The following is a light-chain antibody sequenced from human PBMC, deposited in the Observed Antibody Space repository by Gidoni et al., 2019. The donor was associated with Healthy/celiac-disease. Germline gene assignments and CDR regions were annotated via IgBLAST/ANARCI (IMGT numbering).Light chain of an antibody. Sequence: DIQMTQSPSSLSASVGDRVTITCQASQDISNYLNWYQQKPGKAPKLLIYDASNLETGVPSRFSGSGSGTDFTFTISSLQPEDIATYYCRQYDNRPQALTFGGGTKVEIK. J-gene: IGKJ4*01. CDR3: RQYDNRPQALT. CDR1: QDISNY. CDR2: DAS. V-gene: IGKV1-33*01.